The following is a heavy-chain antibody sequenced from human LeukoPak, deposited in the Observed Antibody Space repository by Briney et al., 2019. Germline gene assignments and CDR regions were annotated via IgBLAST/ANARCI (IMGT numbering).Heavy chain of an antibody. J-gene: IGHJ6*02. CDR1: GDSVSSTTTA. D-gene: IGHD6-13*01. CDR2: TYYTSKWIT. Sequence: SQTLSLTCAISGDSVSSTTTAWNSIRQSPSRGLEWLGRTYYTSKWITDYAVSVKGRITVNPNTSNNQFSLQLNSVTPEDTAVYYCARGYWAYGMDVWGPGTTVTVSS. V-gene: IGHV6-1*01. CDR3: ARGYWAYGMDV.